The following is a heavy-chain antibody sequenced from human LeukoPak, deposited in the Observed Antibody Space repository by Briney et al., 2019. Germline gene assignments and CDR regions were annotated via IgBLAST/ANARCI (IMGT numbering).Heavy chain of an antibody. V-gene: IGHV3-7*01. Sequence: PGGSLGLSCAASGFTFSSYWMSWVRQAPGKGLEWVANIKQDGSEKYYGDSVKGRFTISRDNAKNSLYLQMNSLRAEDTAVYYCARDYYDSSGYSRGAYNWFDPWGQGTLVTVSS. D-gene: IGHD3-22*01. J-gene: IGHJ5*02. CDR1: GFTFSSYW. CDR3: ARDYYDSSGYSRGAYNWFDP. CDR2: IKQDGSEK.